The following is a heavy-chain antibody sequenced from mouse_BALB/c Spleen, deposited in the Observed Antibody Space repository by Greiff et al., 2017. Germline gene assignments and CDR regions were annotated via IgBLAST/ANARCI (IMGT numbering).Heavy chain of an antibody. Sequence: EVQVVESGGGLVKPGGSLKLSCAASGFAFSSYDMSWVRQTPEKRLEWVAYISSGGGSTYYPDTVKGRFTISRDNAKNTLYLQMSSLKSEDTAMYYCAYGNYGLFAYWGQGTLVTVSA. CDR1: GFAFSSYD. V-gene: IGHV5-12-1*01. D-gene: IGHD2-1*01. CDR3: AYGNYGLFAY. J-gene: IGHJ3*01. CDR2: ISSGGGST.